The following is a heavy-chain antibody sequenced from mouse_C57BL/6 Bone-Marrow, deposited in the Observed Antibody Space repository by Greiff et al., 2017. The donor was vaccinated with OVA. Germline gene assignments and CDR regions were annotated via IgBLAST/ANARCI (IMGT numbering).Heavy chain of an antibody. D-gene: IGHD2-4*01. CDR2: IYPGNSDT. Sequence: VHVKQSGTVLARPGASVKMSCKTSGYTFTSYWMHWVKQRPGQGLEWIGAIYPGNSDTSYNQKFKGKAKLTAVTSASTAYMELSSLTNEDSAVYYCTRRRIYYDYDVFDYWGQGTTLTVSS. CDR3: TRRRIYYDYDVFDY. CDR1: GYTFTSYW. V-gene: IGHV1-5*01. J-gene: IGHJ2*01.